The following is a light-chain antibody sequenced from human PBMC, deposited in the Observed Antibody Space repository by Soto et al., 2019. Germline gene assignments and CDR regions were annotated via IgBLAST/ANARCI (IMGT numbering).Light chain of an antibody. V-gene: IGKV1-6*01. CDR3: LHDYNYPRT. J-gene: IGKJ1*01. Sequence: AIQMTQSPSSLSASVGDRVIITCRASQGIRSELAWYQQKPGKAPDLLIYAASTLQPGVPYRFSGSGSGTDFTLTISNLLPEDFATYYCLHDYNYPRTFGQGTKVEIK. CDR2: AAS. CDR1: QGIRSE.